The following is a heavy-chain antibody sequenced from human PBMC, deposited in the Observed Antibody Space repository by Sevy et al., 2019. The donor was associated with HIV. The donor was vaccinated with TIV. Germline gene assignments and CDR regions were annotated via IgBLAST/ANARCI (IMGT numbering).Heavy chain of an antibody. J-gene: IGHJ4*02. CDR3: VSLFLSYRSGWSYFDY. V-gene: IGHV3-66*02. Sequence: GGSPRLSCAISGFTVNDKYIIWVRQAPGKGLEWVSVIFSSGSTYYADSAKGRFTISRDNSKNTVYLQMNSLRPEDTAVYYCVSLFLSYRSGWSYFDYWGQGTLVTVSS. D-gene: IGHD6-19*01. CDR2: IFSSGST. CDR1: GFTVNDKY.